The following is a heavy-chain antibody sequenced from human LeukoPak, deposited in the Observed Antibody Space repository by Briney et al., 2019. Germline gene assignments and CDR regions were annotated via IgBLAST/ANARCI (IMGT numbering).Heavy chain of an antibody. CDR2: ISYDGSNK. CDR3: ARDRGLYSSGWYFYFDY. Sequence: PGRSLRLSCAASGFTFSSYAMHWVRQAPGKGLEWVAVISYDGSNKYYADSVKGRFTISRDNSKNTLYLQMNSLRAEDTAVYYCARDRGLYSSGWYFYFDYWGQGTLVTVSS. CDR1: GFTFSSYA. V-gene: IGHV3-30-3*01. J-gene: IGHJ4*02. D-gene: IGHD6-19*01.